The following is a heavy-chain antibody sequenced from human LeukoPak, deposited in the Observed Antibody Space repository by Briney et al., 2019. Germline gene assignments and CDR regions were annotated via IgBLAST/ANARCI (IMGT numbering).Heavy chain of an antibody. CDR2: IWYDGSNK. CDR3: AREQVRFLEWLSLDYYYYYLGV. D-gene: IGHD3-3*01. J-gene: IGHJ6*03. V-gene: IGHV3-33*01. Sequence: GGSLRLSCAASGFTFSNYGMHWVRQAPGKGLEWVAVIWYDGSNKFYADSVKGRFTISRDNSKNMLYLQLNSLRAEDTAVYYCAREQVRFLEWLSLDYYYYYLGVWGRGTTVTVSS. CDR1: GFTFSNYG.